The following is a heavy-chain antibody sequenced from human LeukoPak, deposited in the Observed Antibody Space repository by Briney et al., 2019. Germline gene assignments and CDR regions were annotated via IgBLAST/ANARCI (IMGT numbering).Heavy chain of an antibody. J-gene: IGHJ4*02. CDR3: ARGRDGYTPFAY. CDR1: GGSISSGSYY. D-gene: IGHD5-24*01. Sequence: PSETLSLTCTVSGGSISSGSYYWSWIRQPAGKGLEWIGRIYTSGSTNYNPSLKSRVTISVDTSKNQFSLKLSSVTAADTAVYYCARGRDGYTPFAYWGQGTLVTVSS. CDR2: IYTSGST. V-gene: IGHV4-61*02.